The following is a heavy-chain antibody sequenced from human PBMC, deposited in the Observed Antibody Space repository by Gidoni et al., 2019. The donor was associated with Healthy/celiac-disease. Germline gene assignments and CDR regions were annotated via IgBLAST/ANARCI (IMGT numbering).Heavy chain of an antibody. J-gene: IGHJ4*02. V-gene: IGHV3-23*01. Sequence: EVQLLESGGGLVQPGGSLRLPCAASGFTFRTYAMSWVRRAPGKGLEWVSAISGSGGSTYYADSVKGRFTISRDNSKNTLYLQMNSLRAEDTAVDYCAKVGKWEGPTYGDSEYYFDYWGQGTLVTVSS. D-gene: IGHD4-17*01. CDR2: ISGSGGST. CDR3: AKVGKWEGPTYGDSEYYFDY. CDR1: GFTFRTYA.